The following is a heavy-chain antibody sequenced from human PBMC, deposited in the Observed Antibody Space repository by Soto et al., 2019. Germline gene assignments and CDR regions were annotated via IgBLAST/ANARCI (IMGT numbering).Heavy chain of an antibody. D-gene: IGHD6-6*01. CDR3: ARRSIAIAARPYGAFDI. V-gene: IGHV4-59*01. CDR2: IYYSGST. Sequence: SETLSLTCTVSGGSISSYYWSWIRQPPGKGLEWIGYIYYSGSTNYNPSLKSRVTISVDTSKSQFSLKLSSVTAADTAVYYCARRSIAIAARPYGAFDIWGQGTMVTVSS. J-gene: IGHJ3*02. CDR1: GGSISSYY.